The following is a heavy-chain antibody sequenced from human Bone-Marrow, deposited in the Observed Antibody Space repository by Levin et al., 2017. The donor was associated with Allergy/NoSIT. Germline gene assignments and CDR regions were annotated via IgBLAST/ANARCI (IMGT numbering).Heavy chain of an antibody. CDR3: LTTSGY. CDR1: GFTVSNTY. Sequence: GGSLRLSCAASGFTVSNTYMNWVRQAPGKGLEWVSLIYTTGSTDYADSVKGRFSISRDNFANTLHLQMNSLRVDDTPVYYCLTTSGYWGPGTLFTVSS. CDR2: IYTTGST. D-gene: IGHD1-1*01. J-gene: IGHJ4*02. V-gene: IGHV3-53*01.